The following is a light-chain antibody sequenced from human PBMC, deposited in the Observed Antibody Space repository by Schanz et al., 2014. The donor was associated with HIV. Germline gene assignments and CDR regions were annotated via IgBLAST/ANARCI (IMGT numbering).Light chain of an antibody. CDR1: QSIGNR. V-gene: IGKV1-5*03. CDR3: LQYHAYPWT. Sequence: DIRMTQSPPTLSASVGDRVTITCWASQSIGNRLAWFQQRPGKAPKLLIYKASTLDTGVPSTFSGSGSGTEFTLTISSLQSEDFAIYYCLQYHAYPWTFGQGTKVDVK. CDR2: KAS. J-gene: IGKJ1*01.